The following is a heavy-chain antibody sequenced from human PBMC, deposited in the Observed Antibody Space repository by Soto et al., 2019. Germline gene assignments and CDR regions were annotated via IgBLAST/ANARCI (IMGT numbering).Heavy chain of an antibody. CDR3: ARDQDYYDSSGYYYDPAFDY. D-gene: IGHD3-22*01. J-gene: IGHJ4*02. CDR2: ISVYNGNT. V-gene: IGHV1-18*01. Sequence: ASVKVSCKASGYTFTSYGISWVRQAPGQGLEWMGWISVYNGNTNYAQKFQGRVTMTTDTSTSTAYMELRSLRSDDTAVYYCARDQDYYDSSGYYYDPAFDYWGQGPPVTVSS. CDR1: GYTFTSYG.